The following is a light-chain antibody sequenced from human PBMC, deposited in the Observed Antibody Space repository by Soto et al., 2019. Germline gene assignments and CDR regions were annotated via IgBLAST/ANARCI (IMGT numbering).Light chain of an antibody. CDR1: SGDVGGYNF. Sequence: QSALTQPPSAPGSPGQSVTISCTGTSGDVGGYNFVSWYQQHPGKAPKLMIYDVSKRPSGVPDRFSGSKSGNTASLTVSGLQAEDEADYYCSSYTGSNNLVVFGGGTKLTVL. CDR2: DVS. J-gene: IGLJ2*01. V-gene: IGLV2-8*01. CDR3: SSYTGSNNLVV.